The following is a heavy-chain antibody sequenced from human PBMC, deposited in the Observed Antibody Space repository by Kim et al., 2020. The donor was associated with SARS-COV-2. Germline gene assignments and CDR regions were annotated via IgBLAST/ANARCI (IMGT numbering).Heavy chain of an antibody. J-gene: IGHJ4*02. Sequence: GGSLRLSCAASGFTFSDYWMHWVRRAPGKGLLWVSRISDDGGSPSYADSVKGRFTISRDNAKNTLYLQVNSLRADDTAVYYCVRGGPRYCSGDSCYAGEYWGQGTLVTVSS. CDR2: ISDDGGSP. D-gene: IGHD2-15*01. CDR3: VRGGPRYCSGDSCYAGEY. V-gene: IGHV3-74*01. CDR1: GFTFSDYW.